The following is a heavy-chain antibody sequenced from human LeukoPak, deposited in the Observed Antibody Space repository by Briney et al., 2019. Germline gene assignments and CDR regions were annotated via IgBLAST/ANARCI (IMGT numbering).Heavy chain of an antibody. J-gene: IGHJ6*03. D-gene: IGHD2-21*01. V-gene: IGHV3-30*04. CDR3: ARDNRHFVVVSGMTDHYMDV. CDR1: GFTFSHYG. CDR2: IGHDGADK. Sequence: GGSLRLSCAASGFTFSHYGLPWVRQAPGKGLEWVALIGHDGADKYYADSVKGRFRISRDDSQSTVYLQMNSLKPEDTAVYYCARDNRHFVVVSGMTDHYMDVWGKGATVTISS.